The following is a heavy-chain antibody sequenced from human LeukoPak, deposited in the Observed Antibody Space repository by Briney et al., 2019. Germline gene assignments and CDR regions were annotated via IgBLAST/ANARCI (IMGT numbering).Heavy chain of an antibody. D-gene: IGHD2-8*01. Sequence: SETLSLTCTVSGGSISSSSYYWGWIRQPPGKGLEWIGSIYYSGSTYYNPSLKSRVTISADTSKNQFSLKLSSVTAADTAVYYCASPLMDDNSDYWGQGTLVTVSS. CDR3: ASPLMDDNSDY. CDR2: IYYSGST. V-gene: IGHV4-39*01. J-gene: IGHJ4*02. CDR1: GGSISSSSYY.